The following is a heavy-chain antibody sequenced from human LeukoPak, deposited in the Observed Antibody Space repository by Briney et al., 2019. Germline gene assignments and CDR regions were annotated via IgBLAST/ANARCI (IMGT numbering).Heavy chain of an antibody. CDR1: GFTFSSYE. V-gene: IGHV3-48*03. D-gene: IGHD2-21*01. Sequence: GGSLRLSCAASGFTFSSYEMNWVRQAPGKGLEWVSYISSSGSTIYYADSVKGRFTISRDNAKNSLYLQMNSLRAEDTAVYYCARDIYGGHNYWGQGTLLTVSS. CDR3: ARDIYGGHNY. CDR2: ISSSGSTI. J-gene: IGHJ4*02.